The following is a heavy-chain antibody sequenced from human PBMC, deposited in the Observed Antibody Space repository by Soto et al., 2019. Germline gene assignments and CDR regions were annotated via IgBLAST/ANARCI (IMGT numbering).Heavy chain of an antibody. Sequence: GGSLRLSCAASGFTFSSYGMHWVRQAPGKGLEWVAVISYDGSSKYYADSVKGRFTISRDNSKNTLYLQMNSLRAEDTAVYYCAKDRGNDFWSGYSSPGYWGQGTLVTVSS. D-gene: IGHD3-3*01. CDR3: AKDRGNDFWSGYSSPGY. CDR1: GFTFSSYG. V-gene: IGHV3-30*18. CDR2: ISYDGSSK. J-gene: IGHJ4*02.